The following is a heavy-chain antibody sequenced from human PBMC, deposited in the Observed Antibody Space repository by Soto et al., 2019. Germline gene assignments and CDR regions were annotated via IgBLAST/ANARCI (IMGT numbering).Heavy chain of an antibody. CDR2: IIPMFGTA. CDR3: ARVGPAYYYDSSGYYSPLDY. V-gene: IGHV1-69*01. D-gene: IGHD3-22*01. J-gene: IGHJ4*02. Sequence: QVQLVQSGAEVKKPGSSVKVSCKASGDTFSSYAINWVRQAPGQGLEWMGGIIPMFGTANYAQKFKGRVTITAGESTSTVYRELSSLRSEDTAVYYCARVGPAYYYDSSGYYSPLDYWGQGTLVTVSS. CDR1: GDTFSSYA.